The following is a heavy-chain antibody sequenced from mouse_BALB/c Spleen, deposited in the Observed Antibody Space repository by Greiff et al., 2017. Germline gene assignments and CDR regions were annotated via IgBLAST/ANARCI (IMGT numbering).Heavy chain of an antibody. V-gene: IGHV1-14*01. CDR2: INPYNDGT. CDR3: ARSGLGFVITYYAMDY. Sequence: EVQVVESGPELVKPGASVKMSCKASGYTFTSYVMHWVKQKPGQGLEWIGYINPYNDGTKYNEKFKGKATLTSDKSSSTAYMELSSLTSEDSAVYYCARSGLGFVITYYAMDYWGQGTSVTVSS. D-gene: IGHD2-4*01. CDR1: GYTFTSYV. J-gene: IGHJ4*01.